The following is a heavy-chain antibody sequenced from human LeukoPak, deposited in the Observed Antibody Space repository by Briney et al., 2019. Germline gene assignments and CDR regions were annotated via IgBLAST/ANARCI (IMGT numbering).Heavy chain of an antibody. V-gene: IGHV4-59*01. CDR1: GGSIGSYY. Sequence: SETLSLTCTVSGGSIGSYYWSWIRQPPGKGLEWIGYIYYSGSTNYNPSLKSRVTISVDTSKNQFSLKLSSVTAADTAVYYCARCGYYYYGMDVWGQGTTVTVSS. CDR2: IYYSGST. CDR3: ARCGYYYYGMDV. J-gene: IGHJ6*02.